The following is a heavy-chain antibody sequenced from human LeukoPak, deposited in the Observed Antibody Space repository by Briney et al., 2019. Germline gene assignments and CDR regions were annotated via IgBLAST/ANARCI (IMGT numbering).Heavy chain of an antibody. D-gene: IGHD2-2*01. J-gene: IGHJ3*02. Sequence: PGGSLRLSCAASGFTFTKFWMHWVRQAPGRGLVWVSRVKDDGISTLYADCVKGRFTISRDNAKNTLYLQMNSLRADDTALYYCATGPYAAFEMWGQGTMVTVSS. CDR3: ATGPYAAFEM. CDR1: GFTFTKFW. CDR2: VKDDGIST. V-gene: IGHV3-74*01.